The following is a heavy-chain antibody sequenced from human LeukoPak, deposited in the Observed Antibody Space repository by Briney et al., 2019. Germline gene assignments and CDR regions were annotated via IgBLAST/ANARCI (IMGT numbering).Heavy chain of an antibody. D-gene: IGHD2-15*01. V-gene: IGHV3-49*03. CDR3: TRDFLGGSPAGSNY. Sequence: GGSLRLSCIASGFTFGDYAMSWFRQAPGKGLEWVGFIRSNTYGGTTEYAASVRGRFTISRDDPKSIAYLQMNSLKTEDTAVYYCTRDFLGGSPAGSNYWGQGTLVTVSS. CDR2: IRSNTYGGTT. J-gene: IGHJ4*02. CDR1: GFTFGDYA.